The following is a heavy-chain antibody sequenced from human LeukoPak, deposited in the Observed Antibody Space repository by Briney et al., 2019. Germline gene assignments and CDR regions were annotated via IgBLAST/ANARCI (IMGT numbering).Heavy chain of an antibody. V-gene: IGHV1-46*01. J-gene: IGHJ5*02. CDR2: INPSGGST. D-gene: IGHD4-17*01. Sequence: ASVKASCKASGYTFTSYYMHWVRQAPGQGLEWMGIINPSGGSTSYAQKFQGRVTMTRDTSTSTVYMELSSLRSEDTAVYYCARDLCPRDYGDYGWFDPWGQGTLVTVSS. CDR1: GYTFTSYY. CDR3: ARDLCPRDYGDYGWFDP.